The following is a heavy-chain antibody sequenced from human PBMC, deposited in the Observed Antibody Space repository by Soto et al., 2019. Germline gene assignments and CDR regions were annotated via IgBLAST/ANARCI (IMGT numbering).Heavy chain of an antibody. CDR1: GSTFSSYW. J-gene: IGHJ4*02. CDR2: INSDGSST. D-gene: IGHD4-17*01. Sequence: GGSLRLSCAASGSTFSSYWMHWVRQAPGKGLVWVSRINSDGSSTSYADSVKGRFTISRDNAKNTLYLQMNSLRAEDTAVYYCARGGPIYGDYVTYWGQGTLVTVSS. V-gene: IGHV3-74*01. CDR3: ARGGPIYGDYVTY.